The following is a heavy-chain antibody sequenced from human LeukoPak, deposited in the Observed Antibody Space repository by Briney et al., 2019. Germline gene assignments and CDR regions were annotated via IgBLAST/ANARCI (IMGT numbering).Heavy chain of an antibody. J-gene: IGHJ4*02. Sequence: GESLKISCKGSGYSFTSYWIGWVRQMPGKGLEWMGIIYPGDSDTRYSPSFQGQVTISADKSISTAYLQWSSLKASDTAMYYCARFGYYDFWSGYSSWFDYWGQGTLVTVSS. CDR1: GYSFTSYW. V-gene: IGHV5-51*01. CDR2: IYPGDSDT. D-gene: IGHD3-3*01. CDR3: ARFGYYDFWSGYSSWFDY.